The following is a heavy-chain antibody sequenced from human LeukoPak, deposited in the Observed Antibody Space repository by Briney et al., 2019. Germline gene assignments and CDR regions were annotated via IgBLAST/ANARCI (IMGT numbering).Heavy chain of an antibody. J-gene: IGHJ4*02. Sequence: GASVTVSCKASGYTFTGSYMHWVRQAPGQGLEWMGWINPNSGGTNYAQKFQGRVTMTRDTSISTAYMELSRLRSDDTAVYYCARDSYYYDSSGYSEGNFDYWDQGTLVTVSS. CDR1: GYTFTGSY. CDR2: INPNSGGT. V-gene: IGHV1-2*02. D-gene: IGHD3-22*01. CDR3: ARDSYYYDSSGYSEGNFDY.